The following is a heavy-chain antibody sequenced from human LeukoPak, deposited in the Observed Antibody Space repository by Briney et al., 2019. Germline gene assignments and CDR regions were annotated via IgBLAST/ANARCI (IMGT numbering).Heavy chain of an antibody. V-gene: IGHV3-23*01. D-gene: IGHD3-22*01. J-gene: IGHJ3*02. Sequence: PGGSLRLSCAASGFTFSSYAMSWVRRAPGKGLEWVSAISGSGGSTYYADSVKGRFTISRDNSKNTLYLQMNSLRAEDTAVYYCAKDLSPPLFDSSGFFDAFDIWGQGTMVTVSS. CDR3: AKDLSPPLFDSSGFFDAFDI. CDR2: ISGSGGST. CDR1: GFTFSSYA.